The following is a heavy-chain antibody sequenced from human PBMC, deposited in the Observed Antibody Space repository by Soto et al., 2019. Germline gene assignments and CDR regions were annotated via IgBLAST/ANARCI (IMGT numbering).Heavy chain of an antibody. Sequence: GGSRRLSCSASGFTVSSYTMHWGRQAPGKGLEYVSTISNNGGTTAYADSVKDRFTISRDNSKNTVYLQMSSLGTDDSAVYFCVKDQYSGNYPQYFFDYWGQGILVTVSS. J-gene: IGHJ4*02. D-gene: IGHD5-12*01. V-gene: IGHV3-64D*06. CDR1: GFTVSSYT. CDR2: ISNNGGTT. CDR3: VKDQYSGNYPQYFFDY.